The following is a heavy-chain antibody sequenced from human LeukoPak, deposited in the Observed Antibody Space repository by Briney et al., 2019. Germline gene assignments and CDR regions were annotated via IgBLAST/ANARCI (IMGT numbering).Heavy chain of an antibody. J-gene: IGHJ4*02. CDR3: ARGSSWSYDY. CDR2: ISNSGNNI. V-gene: IGHV3-21*06. CDR1: GFTFRSYS. Sequence: GGSLRLSCAASGFTFRSYSMYWVRQAPGKGLEWVSSISNSGNNIYYPDSVKGRFTTSRDNAKSSLYLQMSSLRAEDTAVYYCARGSSWSYDYWGRGTLVTVSS. D-gene: IGHD6-13*01.